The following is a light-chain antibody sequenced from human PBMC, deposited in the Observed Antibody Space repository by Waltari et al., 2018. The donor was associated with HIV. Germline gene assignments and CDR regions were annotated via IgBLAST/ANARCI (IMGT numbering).Light chain of an antibody. CDR2: EVS. CDR3: SSYTSSSTVL. V-gene: IGLV2-14*01. Sequence: QSALTQPASVSGSPGQSITISCAGTISDVGGYNYVSWYQQHPGKAPKLMIYEVSNRPSGVSNRFSGSKSGNTASLTISGLQAEDEADYYCSSYTSSSTVLFGGGTKLTVL. J-gene: IGLJ2*01. CDR1: ISDVGGYNY.